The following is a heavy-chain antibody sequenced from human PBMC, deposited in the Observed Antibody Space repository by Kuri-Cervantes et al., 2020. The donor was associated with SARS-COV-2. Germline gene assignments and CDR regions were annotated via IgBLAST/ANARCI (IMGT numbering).Heavy chain of an antibody. J-gene: IGHJ4*02. Sequence: SETLSLTCTVSGRSISSSSYYWGWIRQPPGKGLEWIGSIYYSGSTYYNSSLKSRVTISVDTSKNQFFLKLSSVTAADTAVYYCASLTTVRITIFGVVPADRSFDYWGQGTLVTVSS. CDR1: GRSISSSSYY. CDR3: ASLTTVRITIFGVVPADRSFDY. V-gene: IGHV4-39*01. CDR2: IYYSGST. D-gene: IGHD3-3*01.